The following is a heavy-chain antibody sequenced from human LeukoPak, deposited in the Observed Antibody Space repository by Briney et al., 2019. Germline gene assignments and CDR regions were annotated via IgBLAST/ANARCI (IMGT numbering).Heavy chain of an antibody. CDR3: ARENDYGDYALD. D-gene: IGHD4-17*01. Sequence: SETLSLTCTVSGGSISSHYWSWIRQPPGKGLEWIGEINHSGSTNYNPSLKSRVTISVDISVDTSKNQFSLKLTSVTAADTAVYFCARENDYGDYALDWGQGTLVTVSS. V-gene: IGHV4-34*01. CDR1: GGSISSHY. CDR2: INHSGST. J-gene: IGHJ4*02.